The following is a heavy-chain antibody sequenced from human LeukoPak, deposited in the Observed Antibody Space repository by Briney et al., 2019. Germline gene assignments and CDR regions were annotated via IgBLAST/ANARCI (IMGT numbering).Heavy chain of an antibody. CDR3: ARHSRSGSGGYENAFDI. CDR1: GGSISSSSYY. D-gene: IGHD5-12*01. V-gene: IGHV4-39*01. CDR2: IYSGGST. J-gene: IGHJ3*02. Sequence: SETLSLTCTVSGGSISSSSYYWDWIRQSPGKGLEWIGNIYSGGSTYYTPSLKSRVTISVDTSKDQFSLKLSSVTAADTAIYFCARHSRSGSGGYENAFDIWGQGTMVTVSS.